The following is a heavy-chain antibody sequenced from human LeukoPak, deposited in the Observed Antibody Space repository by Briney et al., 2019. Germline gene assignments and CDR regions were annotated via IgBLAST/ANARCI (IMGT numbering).Heavy chain of an antibody. CDR2: ISAYNGNT. CDR3: ARSSRGVVVADTLTNPDY. D-gene: IGHD2-15*01. CDR1: GYTFTSYG. J-gene: IGHJ4*02. V-gene: IGHV1-18*01. Sequence: ASVKVSCKASGYTFTSYGISRVRQAPGQGLEWMGWISAYNGNTNYAQKLQGRVTMTTDTSTSTAYMELRSLRSDDTAVYYCARSSRGVVVADTLTNPDYWGQGTLVTVSS.